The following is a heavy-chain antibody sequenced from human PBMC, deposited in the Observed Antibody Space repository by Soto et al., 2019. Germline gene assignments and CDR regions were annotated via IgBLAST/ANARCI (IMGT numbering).Heavy chain of an antibody. D-gene: IGHD3-3*01. V-gene: IGHV3-30*03. CDR2: ISYDGSNK. Sequence: GGSLRLSCAASGFTFSSYGMHWVRQAPGKGLEWVAVISYDGSNKYYADSVKGRFTISRDNSKNTLYLQMNSLRAEDTAVYYCAITGFLEWSSPFYWGQGTLVTVS. J-gene: IGHJ4*02. CDR1: GFTFSSYG. CDR3: AITGFLEWSSPFY.